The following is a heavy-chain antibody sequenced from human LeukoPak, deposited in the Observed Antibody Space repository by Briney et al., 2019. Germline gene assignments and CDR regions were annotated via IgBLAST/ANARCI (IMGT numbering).Heavy chain of an antibody. CDR2: ISACNGNT. CDR3: ARDESSSSWLYY. D-gene: IGHD6-13*01. V-gene: IGHV1-18*01. J-gene: IGHJ4*02. CDR1: GYTFTSYG. Sequence: ASVKVSCKASGYTFTSYGISWVRQAPGQGLEWMGWISACNGNTNYAQKLQGRVTMTTDTSTSTAYMELTNLRSDDTAVYYCARDESSSSWLYYWGQGTLVTVSS.